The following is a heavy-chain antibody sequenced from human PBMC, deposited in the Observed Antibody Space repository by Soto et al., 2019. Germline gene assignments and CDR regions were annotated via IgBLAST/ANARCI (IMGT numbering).Heavy chain of an antibody. CDR2: INPDGSIT. CDR3: ARVPIGKYGVWNY. CDR1: GFTFSSYW. D-gene: IGHD2-8*01. J-gene: IGHJ4*02. Sequence: EEQLVESGGGLVQPGGSLRLSCAAAGFTFSSYWMHWVRQAPGKGLVWVSRINPDGSITTYADSVKGRFTISRDNAKNTLYLQINSLRGDDTAVYYCARVPIGKYGVWNYWGQGTLVTDSS. V-gene: IGHV3-74*01.